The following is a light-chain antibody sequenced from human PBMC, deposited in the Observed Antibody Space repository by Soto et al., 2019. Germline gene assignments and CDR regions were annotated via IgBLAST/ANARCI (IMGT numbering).Light chain of an antibody. J-gene: IGKJ4*01. CDR1: QSVSSY. CDR2: DAS. Sequence: NMLTQSPAALSLSPGERAILSCRTSQSVSSYLAWYQQKPGQAPRLLIYDASNRATGIPARFSGSGSGTDFTLTISSLEPEDFAVYYCQQRRNWPPLTFGGGTKVDI. CDR3: QQRRNWPPLT. V-gene: IGKV3-11*01.